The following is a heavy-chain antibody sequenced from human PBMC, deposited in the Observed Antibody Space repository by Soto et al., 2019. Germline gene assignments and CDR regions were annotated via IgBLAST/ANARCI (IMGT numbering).Heavy chain of an antibody. J-gene: IGHJ4*02. CDR1: GGSISSAGYY. D-gene: IGHD2-21*02. CDR2: IYYSGNT. CDR3: ASVVVTGIVGFDY. V-gene: IGHV4-31*03. Sequence: SETLSLTCTVSGGSISSAGYYWSWIRQHPGKGLEWIGYIYYSGNTYYNPSLKSRVTISVDTSKNQFSLKLSSVTAADTAVYYCASVVVTGIVGFDYWGQGTLVTVSS.